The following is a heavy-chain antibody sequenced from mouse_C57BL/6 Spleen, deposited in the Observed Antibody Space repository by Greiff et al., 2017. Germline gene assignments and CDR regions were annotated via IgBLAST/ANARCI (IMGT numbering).Heavy chain of an antibody. J-gene: IGHJ2*01. CDR3: IRGGATVVAFDY. CDR1: GFNIKDYY. V-gene: IGHV14-1*01. Sequence: EVKVVESGAELVRPGASVKLSCTASGFNIKDYYMHWVKQRPEQGLEWIGRIDPEDGDTEYAPKFQGKATMTADTSSNTAYLQLSSLTSEDTAVYYCIRGGATVVAFDYWGQGTTLTVSS. D-gene: IGHD1-1*01. CDR2: IDPEDGDT.